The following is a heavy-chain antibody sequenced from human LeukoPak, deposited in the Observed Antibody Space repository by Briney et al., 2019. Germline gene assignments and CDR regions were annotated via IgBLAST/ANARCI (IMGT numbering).Heavy chain of an antibody. V-gene: IGHV1-18*01. CDR3: ARVYYDILTGYYNVILGY. J-gene: IGHJ4*02. D-gene: IGHD3-9*01. CDR1: GYTFTSYG. Sequence: WASVKVSCKASGYTFTSYGISWVRPAPGQGVEWVGWISAYNGNTNYTQKLKGRVTMTTDTSTSTAYMEMRSLRSDDTAVYYCARVYYDILTGYYNVILGYWGQGTLVTVSS. CDR2: ISAYNGNT.